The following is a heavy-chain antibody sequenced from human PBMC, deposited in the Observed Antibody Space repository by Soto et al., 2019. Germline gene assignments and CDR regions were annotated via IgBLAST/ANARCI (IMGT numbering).Heavy chain of an antibody. J-gene: IGHJ4*02. Sequence: EVHLLESGGGLVQPGGSLRLSCAASGFTFSNYAMTWVRQAPGTGLEWVSAITAGGSGTFYADSARGRFTISRDDSQNTLYLQMNSLRADDTAVYYCAKDWPWTSSVTSDYWGQGTLVSVAS. CDR2: ITAGGSGT. V-gene: IGHV3-23*01. D-gene: IGHD4-17*01. CDR3: AKDWPWTSSVTSDY. CDR1: GFTFSNYA.